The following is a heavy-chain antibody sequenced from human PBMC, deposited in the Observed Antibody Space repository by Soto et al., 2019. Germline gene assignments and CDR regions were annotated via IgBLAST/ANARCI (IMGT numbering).Heavy chain of an antibody. D-gene: IGHD3-10*01. V-gene: IGHV4-34*01. CDR2: IKHSGST. CDR1: GGSFSGYY. CDR3: AGTFRVRGVIRPRNWFDP. Sequence: QVQLQQWGAGLLKPSETLSLTCAVYGGSFSGYYWSWIRQPPGKGLEWIGEIKHSGSTNYNPSLKSRVTISVDTSKNQFSLKLSSVTAADTAVYYCAGTFRVRGVIRPRNWFDPWGQGTLVTVSS. J-gene: IGHJ5*02.